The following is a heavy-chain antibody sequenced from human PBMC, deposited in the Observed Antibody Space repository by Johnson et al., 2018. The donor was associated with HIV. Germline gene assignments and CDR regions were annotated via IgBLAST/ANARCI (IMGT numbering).Heavy chain of an antibody. CDR1: GFSFSNYA. CDR2: ISSNGGNT. CDR3: AKGIMSYDILTGPNHDAFDI. V-gene: IGHV3-64*01. J-gene: IGHJ3*02. D-gene: IGHD3-9*01. Sequence: VQLVESGGGVVQPGRSLRLSCAASGFSFSNYAMDWVRQAPGKGLEYVSGISSNGGNTYYANSVKGRFTISRDDSKNTLYLQMKSLRAADTALYYCAKGIMSYDILTGPNHDAFDIWGQGTMVTVSS.